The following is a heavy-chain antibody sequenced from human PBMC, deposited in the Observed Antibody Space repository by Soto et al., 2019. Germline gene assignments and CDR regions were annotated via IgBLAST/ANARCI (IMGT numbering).Heavy chain of an antibody. J-gene: IGHJ4*02. CDR1: GFTFSSYA. D-gene: IGHD2-2*01. CDR2: ISYDGSNK. V-gene: IGHV3-30-3*01. CDR3: ARDGAYNIVLVPAAGSHIDY. Sequence: PGGSLRLSCAASGFTFSSYAMHWVRQAPGKGLEWVAVISYDGSNKYYADSVKGRFTISRDNSKNTLYLQMNSLRAEDTAVYYCARDGAYNIVLVPAAGSHIDYWGQGTLVTVSS.